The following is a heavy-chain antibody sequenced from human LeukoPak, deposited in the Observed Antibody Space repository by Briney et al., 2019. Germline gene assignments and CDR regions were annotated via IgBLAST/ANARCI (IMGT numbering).Heavy chain of an antibody. Sequence: SETLSLTCTVSGGSISSYFWSWIRQPPGKGLEWIGYIYYSGSTNYNPSLKSRVTISVDTSKNQFSLKLSSVTAADTAVYYCAREGEYCSGGSCELVDYWGQGTLVTVSS. CDR1: GGSISSYF. CDR2: IYYSGST. V-gene: IGHV4-59*12. D-gene: IGHD2-15*01. CDR3: AREGEYCSGGSCELVDY. J-gene: IGHJ4*02.